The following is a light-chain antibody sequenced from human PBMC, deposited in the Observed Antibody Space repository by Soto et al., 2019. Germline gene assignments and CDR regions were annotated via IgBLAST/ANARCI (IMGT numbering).Light chain of an antibody. V-gene: IGKV1-39*01. CDR3: QQSYSSPYT. J-gene: IGKJ2*01. CDR2: AAS. CDR1: QSISSY. Sequence: DLQMTQSPSSLSASVGDRVTITCRASQSISSYLNWYQQKPGKAPKLLIYAASSLQSGVPSRFTGSGSGTDFTLIISSLQPEDFATYYCQQSYSSPYTFGQGTKLEIK.